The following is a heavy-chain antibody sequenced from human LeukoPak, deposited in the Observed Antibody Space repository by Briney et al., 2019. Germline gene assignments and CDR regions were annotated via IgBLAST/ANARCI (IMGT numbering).Heavy chain of an antibody. CDR3: ARGLSRWFGELYNG. CDR2: IYYSGST. CDR1: GGSISSSSYY. Sequence: SETLSLTCTVSGGSISSSSYYWGWIRQPPGKGLEWIGSIYYSGSTYYNPSLKSRVTISVDTSKNQFSLKLSSVTAADTAVYYCARGLSRWFGELYNGWGQGTLVTVSS. D-gene: IGHD3-10*01. J-gene: IGHJ4*02. V-gene: IGHV4-39*07.